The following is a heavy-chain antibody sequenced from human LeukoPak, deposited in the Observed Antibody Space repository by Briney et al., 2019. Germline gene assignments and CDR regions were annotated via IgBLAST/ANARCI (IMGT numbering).Heavy chain of an antibody. J-gene: IGHJ4*02. Sequence: SQTLSLTCTVSGGSISSGSYYWSWIRQPAGKGLEWIGRIYTSGSTNYNPSLKSRVTISVDTSKNQFSLKLNSVTAADTALYYCARRGDSYGVFDFWGQGTLVTVSS. CDR2: IYTSGST. D-gene: IGHD5-18*01. CDR3: ARRGDSYGVFDF. CDR1: GGSISSGSYY. V-gene: IGHV4-61*02.